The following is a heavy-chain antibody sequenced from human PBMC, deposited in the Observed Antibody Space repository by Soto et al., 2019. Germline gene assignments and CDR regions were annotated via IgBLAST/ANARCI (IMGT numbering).Heavy chain of an antibody. D-gene: IGHD5-12*01. CDR3: ARDPKYSGYDTSFDY. CDR2: ISAYNGNT. Sequence: VASVKVSCKASGYTFTSYGISWVRQAPGQGLEWMGWISAYNGNTNYAQKLQGRVTMTTDTSTSTAYMELRSLRSDDTAVYHCARDPKYSGYDTSFDYWGQGTLVTVSS. J-gene: IGHJ4*02. V-gene: IGHV1-18*01. CDR1: GYTFTSYG.